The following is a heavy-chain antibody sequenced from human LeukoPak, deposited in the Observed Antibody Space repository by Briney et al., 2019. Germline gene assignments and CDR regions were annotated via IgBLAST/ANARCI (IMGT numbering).Heavy chain of an antibody. V-gene: IGHV4-59*01. J-gene: IGHJ6*03. CDR1: VGSFSGYY. Sequence: SETLSLTCAVYVGSFSGYYWSWIRQPPGKGLEWIGYIYYSGSTNYKSSLKSRVTISVDTSKNQFSLKLSSVTAADTAVYYCARETSQKGAHYMDVWGKGTTVTISS. D-gene: IGHD3-16*01. CDR2: IYYSGST. CDR3: ARETSQKGAHYMDV.